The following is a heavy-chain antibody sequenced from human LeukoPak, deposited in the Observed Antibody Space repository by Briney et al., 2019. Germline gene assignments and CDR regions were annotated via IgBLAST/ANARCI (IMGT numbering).Heavy chain of an antibody. CDR1: GGSFSGYY. CDR3: ARHYSPNYCGEEECYTFDY. J-gene: IGHJ4*02. V-gene: IGHV4-34*01. Sequence: SETLSLTCAVYGGSFSGYYWSWIRQPPGKGLEWIGEINHSGSTNYNPSLKGRVTMSVDMSKNQFSLRLSSVTAADTALYYCARHYSPNYCGEEECYTFDYWGQGTLVTVSS. D-gene: IGHD2-21*01. CDR2: INHSGST.